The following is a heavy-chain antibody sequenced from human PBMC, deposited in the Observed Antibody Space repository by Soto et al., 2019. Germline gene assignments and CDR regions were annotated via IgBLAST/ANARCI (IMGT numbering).Heavy chain of an antibody. CDR2: IYYSGDS. V-gene: IGHV4-59*01. J-gene: IGHJ4*01. Sequence: PSETLSLTCTVSGASIFDYYWTWIRQPPGKGLEWLGYIYYSGDSSYNPSLNSRVTMAVRTSKNQFSLNLTSVTAADTAFYYCAVGVSARSPYCFDNWGHGTLVTVSS. CDR3: AVGVSARSPYCFDN. CDR1: GASIFDYY.